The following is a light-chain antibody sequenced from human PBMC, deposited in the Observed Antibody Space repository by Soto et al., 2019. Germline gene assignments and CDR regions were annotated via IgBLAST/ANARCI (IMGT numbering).Light chain of an antibody. J-gene: IGKJ4*01. CDR1: QGIASY. CDR3: QQLNSYPLT. V-gene: IGKV1-9*01. Sequence: QLTQSPSSLSASVGDRVTITCRASQGIASYLAWYQQKPGQAPNLLIYAASPLQSGVPSRFSGSGSGTDFTLTISSLQPEDFATYYCQQLNSYPLTFGGGTKV. CDR2: AAS.